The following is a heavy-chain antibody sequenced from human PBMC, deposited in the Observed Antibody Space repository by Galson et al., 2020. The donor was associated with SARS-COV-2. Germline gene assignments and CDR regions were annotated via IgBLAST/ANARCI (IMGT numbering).Heavy chain of an antibody. CDR3: ARVGGNDGWNWFDP. CDR2: IYYSGGT. D-gene: IGHD1-1*01. V-gene: IGHV4-59*01. J-gene: IGHJ5*02. CDR1: GGSMSKYY. Sequence: SETLSLTSSVTGGSMSKYYWSWLRQSTGKGLECIGNIYYSGGTKYNPSLKSRVSMSVDTSENQFSLKLNSVTAADTAVYYCARVGGNDGWNWFDPWGQGTLVTVSS.